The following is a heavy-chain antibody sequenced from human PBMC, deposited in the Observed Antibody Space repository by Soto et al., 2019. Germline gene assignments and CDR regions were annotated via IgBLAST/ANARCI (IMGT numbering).Heavy chain of an antibody. CDR3: ARHPHITMVRGVVVNAFDI. CDR1: GGSISSGGNY. J-gene: IGHJ3*02. V-gene: IGHV4-31*03. CDR2: IYYSGST. Sequence: QVQLQESGPGLVNPSQTLSLTCTVSGGSISSGGNYWSWIRQHPGKGLEWIGYIYYSGSTYYNPSLKSRVTISVHTSKNHFSLKLRSVTAADTAVYYCARHPHITMVRGVVVNAFDIWGQGTMVTVSS. D-gene: IGHD3-10*01.